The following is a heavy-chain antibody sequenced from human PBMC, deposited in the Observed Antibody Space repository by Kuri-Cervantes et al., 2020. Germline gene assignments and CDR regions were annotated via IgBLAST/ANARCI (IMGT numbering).Heavy chain of an antibody. D-gene: IGHD6-19*01. CDR2: IKQDGSEK. CDR1: GFTFNDHY. J-gene: IGHJ4*02. V-gene: IGHV3-7*03. CDR3: ARGSGWPPDY. Sequence: GESLKISCAASGFTFNDHYMDWVRQAPGKGLEWVANIKQDGSEKYYVDSVKGRFTISRDNAKNSLFLQMNSLRAEDTAVFYCARGSGWPPDYWGQGTLVTVSS.